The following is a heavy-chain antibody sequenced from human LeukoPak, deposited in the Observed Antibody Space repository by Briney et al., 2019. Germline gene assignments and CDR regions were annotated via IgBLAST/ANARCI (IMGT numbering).Heavy chain of an antibody. D-gene: IGHD3-22*01. J-gene: IGHJ4*02. CDR2: IFHTEST. CDR1: GGSIRSNNW. CDR3: ARVLSGSNFDS. Sequence: PSETLSLTCGVSGGSIRSNNWWSWVRQPPGKGLEWIGEIFHTESTNYNPFLKSRVTISVDNPKNQFSLKLNSVTAADTALYYCARVLSGSNFDSWGQGTLVTVSS. V-gene: IGHV4-4*02.